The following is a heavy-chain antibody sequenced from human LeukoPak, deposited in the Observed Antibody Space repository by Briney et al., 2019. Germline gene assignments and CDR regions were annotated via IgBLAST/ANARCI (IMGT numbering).Heavy chain of an antibody. V-gene: IGHV4-59*01. CDR1: GGSISTYY. J-gene: IGHJ4*02. CDR2: IYYSGRT. Sequence: SETLSLTCTVSGGSISTYYWSWIRQPPGKGLEWIGYIYYSGRTNYNPPLRSRVTISVDTSKNQFSLKLSSVIAAYTAVYYCARGEAVRLGGSNYARYYFDYWGQGTLVTVSS. D-gene: IGHD4-11*01. CDR3: ARGEAVRLGGSNYARYYFDY.